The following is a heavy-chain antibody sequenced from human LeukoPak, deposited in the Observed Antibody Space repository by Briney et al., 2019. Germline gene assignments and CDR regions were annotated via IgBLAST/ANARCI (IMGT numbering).Heavy chain of an antibody. CDR2: ISAYNGNT. J-gene: IGHJ1*01. Sequence: ASVKVSCKASGYTFTSYGISWVRQAPGQGLEWMGWISAYNGNTNYAQKLQGRVTMTTDTSTSTAYMELRSLRSDDTAVYYCAREPEIFYDSSGYYPEYFQHWGQGTLVTVSS. CDR3: AREPEIFYDSSGYYPEYFQH. V-gene: IGHV1-18*01. CDR1: GYTFTSYG. D-gene: IGHD3-22*01.